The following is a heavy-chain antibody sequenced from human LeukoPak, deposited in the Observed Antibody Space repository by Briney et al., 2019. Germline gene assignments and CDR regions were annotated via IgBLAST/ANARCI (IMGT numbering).Heavy chain of an antibody. CDR1: GFTFSSYS. V-gene: IGHV3-21*01. CDR3: ASARADYGDAFDY. D-gene: IGHD4-17*01. CDR2: ISSSSSYI. Sequence: PGGSLRLSCAASGFTFSSYSVNWVRQAPGKGLEWVSSISSSSSYIYYADSVKGRFTISRDNAKNSLYLQMNSLRAEDTAVYYCASARADYGDAFDYWGQGTLVTVSS. J-gene: IGHJ4*02.